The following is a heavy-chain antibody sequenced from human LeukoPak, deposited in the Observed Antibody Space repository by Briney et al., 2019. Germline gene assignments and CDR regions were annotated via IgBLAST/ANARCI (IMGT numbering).Heavy chain of an antibody. CDR2: IYYSGST. Sequence: SETLSLTCTVSGGSISSSSYYWGWIRQPPGKGLEWIGSIYYSGSTYYNPSLKSRVTLSVDTSKNQFSLKLSSVTAADTAVYYCARVLLWFGELSPYYYGMDVWGQGTTVTVSS. CDR1: GGSISSSSYY. D-gene: IGHD3-10*01. CDR3: ARVLLWFGELSPYYYGMDV. V-gene: IGHV4-39*01. J-gene: IGHJ6*02.